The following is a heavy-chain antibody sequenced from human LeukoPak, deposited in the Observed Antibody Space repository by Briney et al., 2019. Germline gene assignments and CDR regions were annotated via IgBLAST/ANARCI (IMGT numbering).Heavy chain of an antibody. CDR3: VKGGGNVRRYFEY. CDR2: ISGSGGST. CDR1: GFTFSSYA. V-gene: IGHV3-23*01. Sequence: GGSLRLSCAASGFTFSSYAMSWVRQAPGKGLEWVSAISGSGGSTYYADSVKGRFTISRDSSKNTLYLQMNSPRAEDTAVYYCVKGGGNVRRYFEYWGQGTLVTVSS. J-gene: IGHJ4*02. D-gene: IGHD4-23*01.